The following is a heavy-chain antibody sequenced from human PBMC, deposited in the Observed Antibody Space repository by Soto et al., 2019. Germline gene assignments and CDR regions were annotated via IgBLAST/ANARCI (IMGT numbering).Heavy chain of an antibody. Sequence: WGSLRLSCAASGLIFINYGIHFFRHSPFKWLEWVALISHDGKNKYYADSVQGRFTISRDNSKNTLYLQMNSLRGDDTAVYYCAKDRPVKARSGSLSSWGQGTLVTVSS. CDR1: GLIFINYG. D-gene: IGHD1-26*01. CDR2: ISHDGKNK. CDR3: AKDRPVKARSGSLSS. J-gene: IGHJ5*02. V-gene: IGHV3-30*18.